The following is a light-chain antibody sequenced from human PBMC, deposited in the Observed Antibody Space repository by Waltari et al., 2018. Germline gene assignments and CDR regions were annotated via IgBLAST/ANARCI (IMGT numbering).Light chain of an antibody. CDR2: GAS. CDR3: QQYDNWPT. V-gene: IGKV3-15*01. J-gene: IGKJ1*01. Sequence: ETVMTQSPATLSVSPGERVTHSCRASQSVGSNLAWYQQKPDQSPRLLIYGASTRVTGLPAKFSAGGSGTEFSLTISSMQSEDFAVYYCQQYDNWPTFGQGTKVEIK. CDR1: QSVGSN.